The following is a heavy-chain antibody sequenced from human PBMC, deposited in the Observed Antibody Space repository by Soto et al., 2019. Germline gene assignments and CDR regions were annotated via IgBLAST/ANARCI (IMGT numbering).Heavy chain of an antibody. CDR3: AKHGPHYYYYYMDV. V-gene: IGHV1-8*01. CDR2: VNPNSGNT. Sequence: ASVKVSCKASGYTFTSYDINWVRQATGQGLEWMGWVNPNSGNTGYAQKFQGRVTMTRNTSISTAYMELSSLRSEDTAVYYCAKHGPHYYYYYMDVWGKGTTVTVSS. CDR1: GYTFTSYD. J-gene: IGHJ6*03.